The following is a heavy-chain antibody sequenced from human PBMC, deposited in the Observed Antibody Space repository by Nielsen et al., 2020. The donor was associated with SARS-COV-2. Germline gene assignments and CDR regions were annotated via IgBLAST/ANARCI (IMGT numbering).Heavy chain of an antibody. J-gene: IGHJ6*02. CDR1: GGSFSGYY. V-gene: IGHV4-34*01. CDR3: GGSYTTSSTHYYYYGMGV. CDR2: INHSGST. Sequence: GSLRLSCAVYGGSFSGYYWSWIRQPPGKGLEWIGEINHSGSTNYNPSLKSRVTISVDTSKNQFSLKLSSVTAADTAVYYCGGSYTTSSTHYYYYGMGVWGQGTTVTVSS. D-gene: IGHD6-6*01.